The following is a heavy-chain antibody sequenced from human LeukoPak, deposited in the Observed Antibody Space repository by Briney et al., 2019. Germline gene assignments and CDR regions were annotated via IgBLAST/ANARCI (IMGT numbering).Heavy chain of an antibody. D-gene: IGHD3-10*01. CDR3: ARVPHAMVRGVIIAEFYFDY. CDR1: GLTFSSYS. V-gene: IGHV3-21*01. CDR2: ISSSSNYI. Sequence: PGGSLTLSCAASGLTFSSYSRNWVRQAPGEGLEWVSSISSSSNYIYYADSVKGRFTISRDTAKNALYLQMNSLKAEEMAVYYCARVPHAMVRGVIIAEFYFDYWGQGTLVTVSS. J-gene: IGHJ4*02.